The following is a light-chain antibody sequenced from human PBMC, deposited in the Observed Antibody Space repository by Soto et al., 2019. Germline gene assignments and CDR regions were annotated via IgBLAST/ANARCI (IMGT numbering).Light chain of an antibody. CDR1: SSDVGGYNY. CDR3: SSYTSGSLYV. J-gene: IGLJ1*01. Sequence: QSALTQPASVSGSPGPSITISCTGTSSDVGGYNYVSWYQHHPGKAPKLMIYDVSNRPSGVSTRFSGSKSGNTASLTISGLQAEDEADYYGSSYTSGSLYVFGTGTKVTVL. V-gene: IGLV2-14*03. CDR2: DVS.